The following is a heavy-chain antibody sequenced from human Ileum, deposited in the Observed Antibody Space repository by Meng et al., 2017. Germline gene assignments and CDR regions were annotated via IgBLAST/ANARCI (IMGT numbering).Heavy chain of an antibody. CDR3: AKEIPFHYFDC. Sequence: GESLKISCAASGFTFSNYAMSWVRQAPGKGLEWVSHINSGGTTYYTDSVKGRFTVSRDNSKSTLYLQMNNLRAEDTAVYYCAKEIPFHYFDCWGQGTLVTVSS. J-gene: IGHJ4*02. D-gene: IGHD2-21*01. CDR2: INSGGTT. CDR1: GFTFSNYA. V-gene: IGHV3-23*01.